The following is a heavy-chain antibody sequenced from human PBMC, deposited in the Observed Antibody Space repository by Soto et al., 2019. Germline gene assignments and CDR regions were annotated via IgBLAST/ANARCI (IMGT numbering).Heavy chain of an antibody. D-gene: IGHD2-2*01. V-gene: IGHV4-30-4*02. Sequence: SETLSLTCTVSGGSISSGDYYWSWIRQPPGKGLEWIGYIYYSGSTYYNPSLKSRVTISVDTSKNQFSLKLSSVTAADTAVYYCAREKDIVLANWFDPWGQGTLVTVSS. CDR2: IYYSGST. CDR3: AREKDIVLANWFDP. J-gene: IGHJ5*02. CDR1: GGSISSGDYY.